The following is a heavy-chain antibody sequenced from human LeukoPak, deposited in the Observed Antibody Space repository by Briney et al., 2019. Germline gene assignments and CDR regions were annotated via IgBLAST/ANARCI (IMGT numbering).Heavy chain of an antibody. J-gene: IGHJ4*02. CDR3: AKDLWYTSSSEEY. Sequence: GGSLRLSCAASGFTFSSYSMNWVRRAPGKGLDWVAYIRNDGGNKQYADSVKGRFSISRDNSKNTLSLEMNSLRAEDTAVYYCAKDLWYTSSSEEYWGQGTLVTVSS. D-gene: IGHD6-6*01. CDR2: IRNDGGNK. CDR1: GFTFSSYS. V-gene: IGHV3-30*02.